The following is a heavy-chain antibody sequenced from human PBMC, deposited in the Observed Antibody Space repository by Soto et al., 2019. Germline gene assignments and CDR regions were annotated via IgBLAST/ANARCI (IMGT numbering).Heavy chain of an antibody. J-gene: IGHJ6*03. V-gene: IGHV5-10-1*01. CDR3: ARHTRGGWTGYSPWYYYYYMDV. D-gene: IGHD3-3*01. CDR1: GYSFTSYW. Sequence: PGESLKISCKGSGYSFTSYWISWVRQMPGKGLEWMGRIDPSDSYTNYSPSFQGHVTISADKSISTAYLQWSSLKASDTAMYYCARHTRGGWTGYSPWYYYYYMDVWGKGTTVTVSS. CDR2: IDPSDSYT.